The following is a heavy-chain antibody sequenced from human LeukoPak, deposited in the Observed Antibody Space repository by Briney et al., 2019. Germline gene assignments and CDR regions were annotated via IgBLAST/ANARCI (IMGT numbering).Heavy chain of an antibody. J-gene: IGHJ4*02. CDR3: ASTRGYYDSSGYYFDY. CDR2: IIPIFGTA. V-gene: IGHV1-69*13. D-gene: IGHD3-22*01. Sequence: ASVKVSCKASGGTFSSYAINWVRQAPGQGLEWMGGIIPIFGTANYAQKFQGRVTITADESTSTAYMELSSLRSEDTAVYYCASTRGYYDSSGYYFDYWGQGTLVTVSS. CDR1: GGTFSSYA.